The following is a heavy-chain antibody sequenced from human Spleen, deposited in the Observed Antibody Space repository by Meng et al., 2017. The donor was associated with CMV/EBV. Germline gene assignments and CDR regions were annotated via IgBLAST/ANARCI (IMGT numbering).Heavy chain of an antibody. D-gene: IGHD1-20*01. V-gene: IGHV1-18*01. CDR3: ARDGDNWKPNSYYYYYGMDV. Sequence: ASVKVSCKASGYTFTSYGISGVRQAPGQGLEWMGWISAYNGNTKYAQKLQGRVTMTTDTSTSTAYMELRSPRSDDTAVYYCARDGDNWKPNSYYYYYGMDVWGQGTTVTVSS. J-gene: IGHJ6*02. CDR2: ISAYNGNT. CDR1: GYTFTSYG.